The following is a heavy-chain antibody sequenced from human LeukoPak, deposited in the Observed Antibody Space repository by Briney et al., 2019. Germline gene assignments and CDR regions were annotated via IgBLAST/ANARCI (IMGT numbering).Heavy chain of an antibody. CDR3: AREHSGSYWFDP. CDR2: IYYSGST. D-gene: IGHD3-10*01. V-gene: IGHV4-30-4*01. Sequence: SETLSLTCTVSGGSISSGDYYWSWIRQPPGKGLEWIGYIYYSGSTYYNPSLKSRVTISVDTSKNQFSLKLSSVTAADTAVYYCAREHSGSYWFDPWGQGTLVTVSS. CDR1: GGSISSGDYY. J-gene: IGHJ5*02.